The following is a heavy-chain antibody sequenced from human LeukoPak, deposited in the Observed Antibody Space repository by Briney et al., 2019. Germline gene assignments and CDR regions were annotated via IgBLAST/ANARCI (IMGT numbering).Heavy chain of an antibody. CDR3: ARDSSSWYLVDY. CDR1: GFTFSSYS. D-gene: IGHD6-13*01. V-gene: IGHV3-21*01. CDR2: ISSSSSYI. J-gene: IGHJ4*02. Sequence: GGSLRLSCAASGFTFSSYSMNWVRQAPGKGLEWVSSISSSSSYIYYADSVKGRFTISRDNAKNSLSLQMNSLRAEDTAVYFCARDSSSWYLVDYWGQGTLVTVSS.